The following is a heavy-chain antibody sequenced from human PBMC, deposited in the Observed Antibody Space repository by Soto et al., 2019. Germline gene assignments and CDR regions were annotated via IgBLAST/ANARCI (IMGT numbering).Heavy chain of an antibody. CDR1: GMTVSSNY. Sequence: GSLRLSCAGSGMTVSSNYMSRVRQAPGKGLEWVSVIYSGGSTYYADSVKGRFTISRDNSKNTLYLQMNSLRAEDTAVYYCAKEAYYYYYMDVWGKGTTVTVSS. V-gene: IGHV3-66*01. J-gene: IGHJ6*03. CDR2: IYSGGST. CDR3: AKEAYYYYYMDV.